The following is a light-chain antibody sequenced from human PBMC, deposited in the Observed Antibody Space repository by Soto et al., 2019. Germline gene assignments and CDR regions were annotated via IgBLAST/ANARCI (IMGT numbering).Light chain of an antibody. CDR1: SSDVGDYNY. Sequence: QSALTQPPSASGSPGQSVTISCTGTSSDVGDYNYVSWYQQYPGKAPKLMIYEVSKRPSGVPDRFSGSKSGNTASLTVSGLQAEDEADYYCSSYAGSHNWVFGGGTNVTVL. V-gene: IGLV2-8*01. CDR2: EVS. J-gene: IGLJ3*02. CDR3: SSYAGSHNWV.